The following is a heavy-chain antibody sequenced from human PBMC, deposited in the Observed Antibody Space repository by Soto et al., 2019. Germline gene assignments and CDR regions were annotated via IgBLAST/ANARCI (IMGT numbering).Heavy chain of an antibody. V-gene: IGHV3-74*01. Sequence: EVQLVESDGGLVQPGGSLRLSCAASGFTFSRHWMHWVRQAPGKGLVWVSRMNTDGSITSYVDSVKGRFTISRDNAKNTLYLQMNSLRAEDTAVYYCARNGVGPDGEIYFWGQGIRVTVSS. J-gene: IGHJ4*02. CDR3: ARNGVGPDGEIYF. D-gene: IGHD1-26*01. CDR2: MNTDGSIT. CDR1: GFTFSRHW.